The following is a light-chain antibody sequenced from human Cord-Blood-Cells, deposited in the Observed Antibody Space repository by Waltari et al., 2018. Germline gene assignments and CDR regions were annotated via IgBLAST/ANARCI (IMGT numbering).Light chain of an antibody. CDR3: QQRSNWPRVT. Sequence: EIVLTQSPATLSLSPGERATLSCRASQRVSSYLAWYQQKPGQAPRRLIYDASNRATGIPARFIGSGSGTDFTLTISSLEPEDFAVYYCQQRSNWPRVTFGPGTKVDIK. CDR2: DAS. CDR1: QRVSSY. J-gene: IGKJ3*01. V-gene: IGKV3-11*01.